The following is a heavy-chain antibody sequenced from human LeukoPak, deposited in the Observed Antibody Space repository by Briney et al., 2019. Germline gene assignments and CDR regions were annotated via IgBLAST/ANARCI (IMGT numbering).Heavy chain of an antibody. V-gene: IGHV3-23*01. J-gene: IGHJ4*02. Sequence: GGSLRLSCAASGFTFSSYAMSWVRRAPGKGLGWVSAISGSGGSTYYADSVKGRFTISRDNSKNTLYLQMDSLRAEDTAVYYCAKDDDSSGYYYRTFDYWGQGTLVTVSS. CDR3: AKDDDSSGYYYRTFDY. CDR1: GFTFSSYA. D-gene: IGHD3-22*01. CDR2: ISGSGGST.